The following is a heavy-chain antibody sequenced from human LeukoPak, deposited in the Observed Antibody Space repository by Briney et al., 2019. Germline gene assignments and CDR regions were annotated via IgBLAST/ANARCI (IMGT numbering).Heavy chain of an antibody. V-gene: IGHV1-3*01. Sequence: ASVKVSCKTSGYTFTNYGMHWVRQAPRQSPEWMGWINAGNGNTKSSQTFQDRVTLTRDTSASTAYMELNSLSSEDTVVYYCARVPLYDASGHYYPHWGQGTLVTVSS. CDR3: ARVPLYDASGHYYPH. CDR1: GYTFTNYG. J-gene: IGHJ1*01. D-gene: IGHD3-22*01. CDR2: INAGNGNT.